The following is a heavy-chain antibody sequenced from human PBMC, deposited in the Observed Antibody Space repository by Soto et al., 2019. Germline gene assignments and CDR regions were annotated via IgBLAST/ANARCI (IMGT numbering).Heavy chain of an antibody. D-gene: IGHD4-17*01. CDR3: ARDSAMIYGGVDY. CDR1: GFTFSNYW. J-gene: IGHJ4*02. Sequence: EVQLVESGGGLVQPGGSLSLSCAVSGFTFSNYWMSWVRQAPGKGLEWVANIKQDGSEKYYVDSVKGRFTISRDNAKNSLYLQMNSLRAEDTAVYDCARDSAMIYGGVDYWGQGTLVTVSS. CDR2: IKQDGSEK. V-gene: IGHV3-7*04.